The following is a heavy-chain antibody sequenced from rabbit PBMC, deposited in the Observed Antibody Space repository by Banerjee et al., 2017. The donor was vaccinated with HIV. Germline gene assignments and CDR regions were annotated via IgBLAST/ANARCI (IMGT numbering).Heavy chain of an antibody. J-gene: IGHJ4*01. CDR3: ARHVHFVGSDL. D-gene: IGHD3-1*01. Sequence: QEQLEESGGDLVKPEGSLTLTCTASGFSFNNKYVMCWVRQAPGKGLEWIACINSNTGNTVYASWAKGPFTISRSTSLNTVTLQMTSLTAADTATYFCARHVHFVGSDLWGPGTLVTVS. CDR1: GFSFNNKYV. CDR2: INSNTGNT. V-gene: IGHV1S47*01.